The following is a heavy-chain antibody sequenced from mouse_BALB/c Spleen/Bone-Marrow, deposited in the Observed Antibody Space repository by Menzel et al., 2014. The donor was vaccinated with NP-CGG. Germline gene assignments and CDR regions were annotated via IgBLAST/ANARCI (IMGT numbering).Heavy chain of an antibody. J-gene: IGHJ4*01. V-gene: IGHV14-3*02. D-gene: IGHD2-12*01. Sequence: VQLQQSGAELVKPGASVNLSCTASGFTIKDTYIHWVKKRPEQGLEWIGWIDPANGNAKYDPNFQDKATITADTSSNTSYLHLSSLTSEDTAVYYCTSGDDLYALAYRGHRTSVAVSS. CDR3: TSGDDLYALAY. CDR2: IDPANGNA. CDR1: GFTIKDTY.